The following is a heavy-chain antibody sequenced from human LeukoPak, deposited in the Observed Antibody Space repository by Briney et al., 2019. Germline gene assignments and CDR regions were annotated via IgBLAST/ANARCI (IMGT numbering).Heavy chain of an antibody. Sequence: PGGSLRLSCAASGFTFSSYAMSWVRQAPGKGLEWVSAISGGGGSTYYADSVKGRLTISRDNSKNTLYLQMNSLRAEDTAIYYCAKDLIQQQLVYFDYWGQGTLVTVSS. D-gene: IGHD6-13*01. CDR2: ISGGGGST. V-gene: IGHV3-23*01. CDR3: AKDLIQQQLVYFDY. J-gene: IGHJ4*02. CDR1: GFTFSSYA.